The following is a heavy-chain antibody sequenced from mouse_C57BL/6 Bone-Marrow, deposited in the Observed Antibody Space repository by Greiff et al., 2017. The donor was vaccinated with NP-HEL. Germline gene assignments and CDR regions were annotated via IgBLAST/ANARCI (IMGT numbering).Heavy chain of an antibody. CDR3: TEGDY. V-gene: IGHV1-15*01. J-gene: IGHJ4*01. CDR2: IDPETGGT. CDR1: GYTFTDYE. Sequence: VQLQQSGAELVRPGASVTLSCKASGYTFTDYEMHWVKQTPVHGLEWIGAIDPETGGTAYNQKFTGKAILTADKSSSTAYMELRSLTAEDSAVYYCTEGDYWGQGTSVTVSS.